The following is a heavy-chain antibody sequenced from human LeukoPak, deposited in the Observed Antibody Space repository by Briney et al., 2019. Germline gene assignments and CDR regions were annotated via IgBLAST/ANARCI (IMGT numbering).Heavy chain of an antibody. J-gene: IGHJ6*02. V-gene: IGHV1-2*06. CDR2: INPNSGGT. CDR3: ARATYGDYAYCTDV. Sequence: ASVKVSCKASGYTFTNNYLHWVRQAPGQGLEWMGRINPNSGGTNYAQKFQGRVTMTRDTSISTAYMELSRLRSDDTAVYYCARATYGDYAYCTDVWGQGTTVTVSS. CDR1: GYTFTNNY. D-gene: IGHD4-17*01.